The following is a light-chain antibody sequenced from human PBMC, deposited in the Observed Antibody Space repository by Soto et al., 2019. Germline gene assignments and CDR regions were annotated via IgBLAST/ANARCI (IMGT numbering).Light chain of an antibody. V-gene: IGLV1-40*01. J-gene: IGLJ1*01. CDR1: SSNIGAGYD. Sequence: QSVLTQPPSVSGAPGQRVTLSCTGSSSNIGAGYDVHWYQPRPGTAPKLLIYGNSNRPSGVPDRFSGSKSGTSASLAITGLQAEDDADYYGQSYDSSLSGSMVFGTGTKLTVL. CDR2: GNS. CDR3: QSYDSSLSGSMV.